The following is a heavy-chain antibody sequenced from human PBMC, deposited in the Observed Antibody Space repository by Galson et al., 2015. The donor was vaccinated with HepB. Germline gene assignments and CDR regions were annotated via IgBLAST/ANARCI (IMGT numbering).Heavy chain of an antibody. CDR3: AREFGTYYYDSSGLGAFDI. D-gene: IGHD3-22*01. Sequence: SLRLSCAASGFTFDDYGMSWVRQAPGKGLEWVSGINWNGGSTGYADSVKGRFTISRDNAKNSLYLQMNSLRAEDTALYYCAREFGTYYYDSSGLGAFDIWGQGTMVTVSS. CDR1: GFTFDDYG. CDR2: INWNGGST. V-gene: IGHV3-20*04. J-gene: IGHJ3*02.